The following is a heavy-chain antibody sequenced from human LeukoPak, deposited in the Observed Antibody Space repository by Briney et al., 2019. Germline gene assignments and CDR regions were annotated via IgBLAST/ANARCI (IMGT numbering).Heavy chain of an antibody. J-gene: IGHJ5*02. CDR1: GYTFTGVY. CDR3: AREGSSDIITNWFDP. D-gene: IGHD3-10*01. CDR2: INPDSGAT. Sequence: GASVKLSCKASGYTFTGVYMHWARQGPGQGLGWTGVINPDSGATDYAQKFQGRVTMTRDKSITTAYMELSRLTSDDTAVYYCAREGSSDIITNWFDPWAQGTLVAVSS. V-gene: IGHV1-2*02.